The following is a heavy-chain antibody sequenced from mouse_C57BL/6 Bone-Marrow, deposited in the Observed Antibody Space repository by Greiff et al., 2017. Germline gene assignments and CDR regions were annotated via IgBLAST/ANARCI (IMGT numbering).Heavy chain of an antibody. D-gene: IGHD1-1*01. J-gene: IGHJ2*01. V-gene: IGHV3-6*01. CDR1: GYSITSGYY. Sequence: ESGPGLVKPSQSLSLTCSVTGYSITSGYYWNWIRQFPGNKLEWMGYISYDGSNNYNPSLKNRISITRDTSKNQFFLKLNSVTTEDTATYYCARGPYYYGSSYDFDYWGQGTTLTVSS. CDR3: ARGPYYYGSSYDFDY. CDR2: ISYDGSN.